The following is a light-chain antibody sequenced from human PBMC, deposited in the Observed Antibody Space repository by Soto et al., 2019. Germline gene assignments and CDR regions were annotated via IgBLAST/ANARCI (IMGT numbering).Light chain of an antibody. CDR2: GAS. Sequence: IFLTQSPDTLSLSPGERATLSCRASPAVTSSNDIAWYHQKPGQAPRLLIYGASRRATDVPDRFSGDGSGTDFTLTNVRLEPEDVGVYYCKQFGNSLYTFGQGTKLEI. J-gene: IGKJ2*01. CDR1: PAVTSSN. CDR3: KQFGNSLYT. V-gene: IGKV3-20*01.